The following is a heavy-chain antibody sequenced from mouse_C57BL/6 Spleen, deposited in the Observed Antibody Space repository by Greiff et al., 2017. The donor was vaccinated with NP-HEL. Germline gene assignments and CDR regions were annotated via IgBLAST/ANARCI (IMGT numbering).Heavy chain of an antibody. D-gene: IGHD1-1*01. CDR2: IDPSDSET. CDR1: GYTFTSYW. CDR3: ARDYYGLGAY. Sequence: QVQLQQPGAELVRPGSSVKLSCKASGYTFTSYWMHWVKQRPIQGLEWIGNIDPSDSETHYNQKFKDKATLTVDKSSSTAYMQLSSLTSEDSAVYYCARDYYGLGAYWGQGTLVTVSA. V-gene: IGHV1-52*01. J-gene: IGHJ3*01.